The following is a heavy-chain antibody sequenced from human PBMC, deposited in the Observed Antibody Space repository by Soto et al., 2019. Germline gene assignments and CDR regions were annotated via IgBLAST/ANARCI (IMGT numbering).Heavy chain of an antibody. V-gene: IGHV1-69*06. CDR1: GGTFSSYA. CDR2: IIPIFGTA. Sequence: GASVKVSCKASGGTFSSYAISWVRQAPGQGLEWMGGIIPIFGTANYAQKFQGRVTITADKSTSTAYMELSSLRSEDTAVYYCAREMAKNGAFDYWGQGTLVTVSS. J-gene: IGHJ4*02. CDR3: AREMAKNGAFDY. D-gene: IGHD2-8*01.